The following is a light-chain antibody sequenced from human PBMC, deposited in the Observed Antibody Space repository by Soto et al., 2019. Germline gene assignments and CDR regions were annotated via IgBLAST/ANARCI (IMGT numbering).Light chain of an antibody. CDR2: GAS. Sequence: EIVLTQSPGTLSLSPGERATLSCMASQSVSSNYLAWYQQKPGQAPRLLIYGASSRATGTPDRFSGSGSGTDFTLTIRRLEPEDFAVYYCQQYGSSYPWTFGQGTKVDIK. V-gene: IGKV3-20*01. J-gene: IGKJ1*01. CDR1: QSVSSNY. CDR3: QQYGSSYPWT.